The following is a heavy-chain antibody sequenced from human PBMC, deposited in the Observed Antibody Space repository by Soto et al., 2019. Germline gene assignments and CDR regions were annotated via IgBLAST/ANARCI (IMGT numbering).Heavy chain of an antibody. J-gene: IGHJ6*02. CDR1: GFTFSSYW. V-gene: IGHV3-7*01. Sequence: GSLRLACSASGFTFSSYWMSWVRQAAGKGLEWVANIKQDGSEKYYVDSVKGRFTISRDNAKNSLYLQMNSLRAEDTAVYYCAREGSSVVGDYYGMDVWGQGTTVTVSS. CDR2: IKQDGSEK. CDR3: AREGSSVVGDYYGMDV. D-gene: IGHD2-2*01.